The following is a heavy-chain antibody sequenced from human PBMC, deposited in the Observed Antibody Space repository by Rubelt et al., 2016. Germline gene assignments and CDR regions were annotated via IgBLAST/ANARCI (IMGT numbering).Heavy chain of an antibody. CDR3: ARGHGGNFGY. Sequence: QVQLQQWGAGLLKPSETLSLTCAVYGGSFSGYYWSWIRQPPGKGLEWIGEINHSGSTNYNPSLKSRVTISVDTSKNQFSLKLSSVTAADTAVYYCARGHGGNFGYWGQGTLVTVSS. V-gene: IGHV4-34*01. D-gene: IGHD4-23*01. J-gene: IGHJ4*02. CDR1: GGSFSGYY. CDR2: INHSGST.